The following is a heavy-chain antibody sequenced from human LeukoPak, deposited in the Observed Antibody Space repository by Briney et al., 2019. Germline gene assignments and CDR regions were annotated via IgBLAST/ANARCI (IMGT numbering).Heavy chain of an antibody. Sequence: GGSLRLSCAASGFTFSSYAMHWVRQAPGKGLEWVAAISYDGSNKYYADSVKGRFTISRDNSKNTLYLQMNSLRAEDTAVYYCARDSSPYYYGSGSHDYWGQGTLVTVSS. D-gene: IGHD3-10*01. V-gene: IGHV3-30*04. CDR2: ISYDGSNK. CDR3: ARDSSPYYYGSGSHDY. CDR1: GFTFSSYA. J-gene: IGHJ4*02.